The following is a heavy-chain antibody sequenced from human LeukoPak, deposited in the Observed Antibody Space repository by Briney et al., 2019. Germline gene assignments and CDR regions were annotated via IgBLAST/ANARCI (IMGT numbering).Heavy chain of an antibody. CDR3: ARGVIAAAGKNYFDY. D-gene: IGHD6-13*01. V-gene: IGHV4-34*01. CDR2: INHSGST. CDR1: GGSISSYY. J-gene: IGHJ4*02. Sequence: SETLSLTCTVSGGSISSYYWSWIRQPPGKGLEWIGEINHSGSTNYNPSLKSRVTISVDTSKNQFSLKLSSVTAADTAVYYCARGVIAAAGKNYFDYWGQGTLVTVSS.